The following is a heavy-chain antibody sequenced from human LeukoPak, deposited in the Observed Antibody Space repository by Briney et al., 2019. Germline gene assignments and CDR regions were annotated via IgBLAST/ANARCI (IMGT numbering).Heavy chain of an antibody. Sequence: ASVKASCKASGYTFTSYYIHCVRQAPGQGLEWMGLINPSGGSTNYAQKFQGRVTMTRDTSTSTVYMELSSLRSEDTAVYYCAKGPSITMIRGGQWYYYMDVWGKGTTVTISS. CDR3: AKGPSITMIRGGQWYYYMDV. CDR1: GYTFTSYY. J-gene: IGHJ6*03. D-gene: IGHD3-10*01. V-gene: IGHV1-46*01. CDR2: INPSGGST.